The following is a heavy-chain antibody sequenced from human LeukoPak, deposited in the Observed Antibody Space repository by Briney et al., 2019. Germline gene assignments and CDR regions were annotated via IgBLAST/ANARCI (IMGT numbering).Heavy chain of an antibody. V-gene: IGHV4-4*02. CDR2: IYHSGST. J-gene: IGHJ4*02. D-gene: IGHD2-15*01. Sequence: PSETLSLTCAVSGGSISSSNWWSWVRQPPGKGLEWIGEIYHSGSTNYNPSLKSRVTISVDKSKNQFSLNLNSVTAADTAVYYCAKDCSGGSCYFDYWGQGTLVTVSS. CDR3: AKDCSGGSCYFDY. CDR1: GGSISSSNW.